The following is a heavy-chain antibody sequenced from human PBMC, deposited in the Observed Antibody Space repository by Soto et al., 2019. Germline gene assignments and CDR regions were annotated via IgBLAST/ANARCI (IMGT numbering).Heavy chain of an antibody. D-gene: IGHD2-8*02. CDR2: ILVGGST. CDR3: AKATATGGGAFDI. J-gene: IGHJ3*02. V-gene: IGHV3-23*01. CDR1: GFTCSSYD. Sequence: GGSLRLPCAASGFTCSSYDMSWVRQAPGKGLEWVSTILVGGSTHYPDSVKGRFTISRDNSKNTVFLQMNSLTAGDTAVYYCAKATATGGGAFDICGQGTMVTVSS.